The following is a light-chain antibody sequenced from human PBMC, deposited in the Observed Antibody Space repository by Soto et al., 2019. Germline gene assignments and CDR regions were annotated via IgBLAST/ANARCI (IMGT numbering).Light chain of an antibody. V-gene: IGKV3-15*01. CDR2: GAS. CDR3: QQYNNWPPST. J-gene: IGKJ1*01. Sequence: EIVMTHSPAALSVSPAERATLSFMASPSVSSNVAWYQQKPGQAPRLLIYGASTRATGIPARFSGSGSGTEFTLTISSLKCADFAVYNCQQYNNWPPSTFRQGTKV. CDR1: PSVSSN.